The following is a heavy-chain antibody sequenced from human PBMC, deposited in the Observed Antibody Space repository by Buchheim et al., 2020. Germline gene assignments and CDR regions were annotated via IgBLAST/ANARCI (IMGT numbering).Heavy chain of an antibody. Sequence: QVQLVQSGAEVKKPGASVKVSCKASGYTFTGYSMHWVRQAPGQGLEWMGWINPNSGGTNYAQKFQGWVTITGDTSISTAYMELSRLRSDDTAVYYCARDERGYSDGYYYYYGMDVWGQGTT. CDR2: INPNSGGT. CDR1: GYTFTGYS. J-gene: IGHJ6*02. D-gene: IGHD5-18*01. CDR3: ARDERGYSDGYYYYYGMDV. V-gene: IGHV1-2*04.